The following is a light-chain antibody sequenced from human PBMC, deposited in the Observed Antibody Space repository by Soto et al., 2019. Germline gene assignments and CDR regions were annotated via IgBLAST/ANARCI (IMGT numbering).Light chain of an antibody. J-gene: IGKJ1*01. CDR1: QSVSSN. CDR3: QQYNNWHVA. CDR2: GAS. V-gene: IGKV3-15*01. Sequence: IMMTQSPATLSVSPGERATLSCRASQSVSSNLAWYQQKPGQAPRLLIYGASTRATGIPARFSGSGSGTEFTLTLSSLQSEDFAVYYCQQYNNWHVAFGQGTKADIK.